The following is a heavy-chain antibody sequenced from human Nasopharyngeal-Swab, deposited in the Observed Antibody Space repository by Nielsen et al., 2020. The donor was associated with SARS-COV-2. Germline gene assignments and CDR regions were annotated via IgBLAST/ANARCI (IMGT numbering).Heavy chain of an antibody. CDR2: ISGSGGST. V-gene: IGHV3-23*01. Sequence: ARQMPGKGLEWVSAISGSGGSTYYAESVKGRFTISRDNSKNTLYLQMNSLRAEDTAVYYCAGARRGAVAEYYFDYWGQGTLVTVSS. CDR3: AGARRGAVAEYYFDY. J-gene: IGHJ4*02. D-gene: IGHD6-19*01.